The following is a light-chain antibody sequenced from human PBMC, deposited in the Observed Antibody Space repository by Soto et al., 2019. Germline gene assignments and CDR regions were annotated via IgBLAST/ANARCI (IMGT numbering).Light chain of an antibody. J-gene: IGKJ3*01. CDR2: AAS. V-gene: IGKV1D-12*01. CDR1: QGISGW. Sequence: DIQMTQSPSSVSASVGDRVTITCRASQGISGWLAWYQQKPGKAPKLVIYAASSLHSGVPSRFSGIGSGTDFTLAISSLQPEDFATNYCQQANRFSLITFGPGTKVHIK. CDR3: QQANRFSLIT.